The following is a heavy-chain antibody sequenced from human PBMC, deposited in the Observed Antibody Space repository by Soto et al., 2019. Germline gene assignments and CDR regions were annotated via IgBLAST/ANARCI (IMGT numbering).Heavy chain of an antibody. D-gene: IGHD3-22*01. Sequence: SETLSLTCNVSGGSIYTYYWNWIRQSPGKGLEWIGYIYYSGSTNYNPSLKSRVTISVDTSKNQFSLKLSSVTAADTAVYYCARVLLAQIYYDGSGHFDSWARETLVTFSS. CDR2: IYYSGST. V-gene: IGHV4-59*01. CDR3: ARVLLAQIYYDGSGHFDS. J-gene: IGHJ4*02. CDR1: GGSIYTYY.